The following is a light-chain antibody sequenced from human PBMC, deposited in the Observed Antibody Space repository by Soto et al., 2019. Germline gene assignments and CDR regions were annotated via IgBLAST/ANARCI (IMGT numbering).Light chain of an antibody. CDR2: EVS. CDR1: SSDVGSYNL. V-gene: IGLV2-23*02. Sequence: QSALTQPASVSGSPGQSITISCTGTSSDVGSYNLVSWYQQHPDKAPKLMIYEVSKRPSGVSNRFSGSRSGNTASLTISGLQAVDEADYYCCSYAGRSTLVFGGGTKLTVL. J-gene: IGLJ3*02. CDR3: CSYAGRSTLV.